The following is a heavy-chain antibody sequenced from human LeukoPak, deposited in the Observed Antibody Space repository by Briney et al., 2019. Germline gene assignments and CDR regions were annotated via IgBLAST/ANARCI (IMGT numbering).Heavy chain of an antibody. CDR3: ARDGTLTTVTSGGDY. V-gene: IGHV1-2*02. Sequence: GASVKVSCKASGYTFTGYYMLWVRQAPGQGLEWMGWINPNSGGTNYAQKFQGRVTMTRDTSISTAYMELSRLRSDDTAVYYCARDGTLTTVTSGGDYWGQGTLVTVSS. D-gene: IGHD4-17*01. J-gene: IGHJ4*02. CDR2: INPNSGGT. CDR1: GYTFTGYY.